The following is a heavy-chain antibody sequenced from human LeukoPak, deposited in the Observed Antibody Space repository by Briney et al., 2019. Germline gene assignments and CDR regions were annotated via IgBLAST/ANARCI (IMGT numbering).Heavy chain of an antibody. V-gene: IGHV1-46*02. J-gene: IGHJ4*02. CDR3: ARGGYSYGYDY. CDR1: GYTFNSYY. D-gene: IGHD5-18*01. Sequence: ASVKVSCKASGYTFNSYYMHWLRQAPGQGLEWMGVINPSGGSTNYAQKFQGRVTMTRDTSTSTVYMELSSLRSEDTAVYYCARGGYSYGYDYWGQGTLVTVSS. CDR2: INPSGGST.